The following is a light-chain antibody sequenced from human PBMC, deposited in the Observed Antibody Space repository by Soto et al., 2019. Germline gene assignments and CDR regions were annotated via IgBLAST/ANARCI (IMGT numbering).Light chain of an antibody. V-gene: IGLV2-11*01. CDR3: CSCAVTDIYWL. CDR2: DVS. CDR1: SSDVGGYNY. J-gene: IGLJ3*02. Sequence: QSALTQPRSVSGSPGQSVTISCTGSSSDVGGYNYVSWYQQYSGKAPKVIIFDVSKRPSGVPDRFSGSKSGNTASLTISGIQAEDEADYFCCSCAVTDIYWLFGGGTKLTVL.